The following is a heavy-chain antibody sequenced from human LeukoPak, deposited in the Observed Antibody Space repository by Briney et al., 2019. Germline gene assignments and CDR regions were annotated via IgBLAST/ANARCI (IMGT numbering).Heavy chain of an antibody. V-gene: IGHV1-69*13. CDR3: ARVRYDFWSGYHHQPDFDY. CDR2: IIPISGTA. Sequence: PMASVKVSCTASGGPFSSYAISWVRQAPGQGLEWVGGIIPISGTANYAQKFQGRVTITADESTSTAYMELSSLRSEDTAVYYCARVRYDFWSGYHHQPDFDYWGQGTLVTVSS. D-gene: IGHD3-3*01. J-gene: IGHJ4*02. CDR1: GGPFSSYA.